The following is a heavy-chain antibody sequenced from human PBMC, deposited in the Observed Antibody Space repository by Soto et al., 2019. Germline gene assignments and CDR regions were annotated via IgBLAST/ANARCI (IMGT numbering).Heavy chain of an antibody. CDR2: IIPIFGTA. V-gene: IGHV1-69*13. CDR3: AGGGVWGSYRPPDYYYYYGMDV. CDR1: GCTLTELS. J-gene: IGHJ6*02. Sequence: SLKVSCKVYGCTLTELSMHWVRQAPVKGLEWMGGIIPIFGTANYAQKFQGRVTITADESTSTAYMELSSLRSEDTAVYYCAGGGVWGSYRPPDYYYYYGMDVWGQGTTVTVSS. D-gene: IGHD3-16*02.